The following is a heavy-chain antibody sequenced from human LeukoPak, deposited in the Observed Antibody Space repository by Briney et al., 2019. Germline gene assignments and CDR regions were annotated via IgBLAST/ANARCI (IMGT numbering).Heavy chain of an antibody. J-gene: IGHJ3*02. CDR3: VRGGGAFDI. V-gene: IGHV3-64*01. D-gene: IGHD3-16*01. CDR2: ISSDGGST. CDR1: GFTFSSYD. Sequence: PGGSLRLSCAASGFTFSSYDMYWVRQAPGKGLEYVSVISSDGGSTYYANSVKGRVTISRDNSKSTVYLQMNSLRAEDTAVYYCVRGGGAFDIWGQGTLVTVSS.